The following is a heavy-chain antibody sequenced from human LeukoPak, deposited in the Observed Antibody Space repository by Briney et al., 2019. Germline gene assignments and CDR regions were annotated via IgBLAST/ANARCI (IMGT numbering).Heavy chain of an antibody. CDR2: IYYCGST. D-gene: IGHD3-10*01. Sequence: PSETLSLICTVSGGSISSYYWSWIRQPPGKGLEWIGYIYYCGSTNYNPSLKSRVTISVDTSKNQFSLKLSSVTAADTAEYYCAREPYGSGTFDYWGQGTLVTVSS. V-gene: IGHV4-59*01. CDR1: GGSISSYY. J-gene: IGHJ4*02. CDR3: AREPYGSGTFDY.